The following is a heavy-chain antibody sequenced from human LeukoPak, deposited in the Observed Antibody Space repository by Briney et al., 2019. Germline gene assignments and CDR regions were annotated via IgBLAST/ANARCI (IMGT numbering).Heavy chain of an antibody. J-gene: IGHJ4*02. CDR1: GFTFSSYG. CDR3: ARYSRSWYVPIFDY. V-gene: IGHV3-23*01. D-gene: IGHD6-13*01. CDR2: ISGGGGST. Sequence: PGGSLRLSCAASGFTFSSYGMSWVRQAPGKGLEWVAGISGGGGSTDYADSVKGRFTISRDNSKNTLYLQMNSLRAEDTAVYYCARYSRSWYVPIFDYWGQGTLVTVSS.